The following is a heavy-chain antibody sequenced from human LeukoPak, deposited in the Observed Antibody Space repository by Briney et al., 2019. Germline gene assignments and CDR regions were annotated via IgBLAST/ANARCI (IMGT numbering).Heavy chain of an antibody. J-gene: IGHJ3*02. V-gene: IGHV4-59*11. D-gene: IGHD4-17*01. CDR3: ARVLVTVTKGFDI. CDR2: ISYIGST. CDR1: GDPFSSHY. Sequence: SETLSLTCTVSGDPFSSHYWTWIRQPPGKRLEWIGYISYIGSTNYNPSLKSRVTISIDTSKNQFPLKLSSVTAADTAVYYCARVLVTVTKGFDIWGQGTMVSVSS.